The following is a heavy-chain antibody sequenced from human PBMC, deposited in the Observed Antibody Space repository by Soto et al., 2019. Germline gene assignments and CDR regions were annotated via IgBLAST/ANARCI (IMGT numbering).Heavy chain of an antibody. V-gene: IGHV4-59*01. Sequence: QVQLQESGPGLVKPSETLSLTCTVSGGSISSYYWSWIRQPPGKGLEWIGYIYYSGSTNYNPSLKSRVTISVDTSKNQFSLKLSSVTAADTAVYYGARVWGGAFEFWGQGTMVTVSS. CDR1: GGSISSYY. CDR2: IYYSGST. J-gene: IGHJ3*01. CDR3: ARVWGGAFEF. D-gene: IGHD3-10*01.